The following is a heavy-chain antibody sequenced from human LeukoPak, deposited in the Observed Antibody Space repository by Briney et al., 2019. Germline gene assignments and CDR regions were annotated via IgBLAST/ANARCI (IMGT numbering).Heavy chain of an antibody. CDR3: AKDRYSSGCLSY. CDR2: ISGGGGST. Sequence: GGSLRLSCAASGFTFSTYAMGWVRQAPGKGLEWVSLISGGGGSTFYADFAKGRFVISRDNSKDTMYLQMDSLRAEDTAVYYCAKDRYSSGCLSYWGQGTLVTVSS. V-gene: IGHV3-23*01. J-gene: IGHJ4*02. D-gene: IGHD6-19*01. CDR1: GFTFSTYA.